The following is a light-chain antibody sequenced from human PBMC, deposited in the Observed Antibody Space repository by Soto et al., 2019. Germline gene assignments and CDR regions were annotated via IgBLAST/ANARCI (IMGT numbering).Light chain of an antibody. J-gene: IGKJ5*01. Sequence: EIVMTQSPATLSVSTGERATLSCRASQSVSSNLAWYQQKPGQAPRLLIYGASTRATGIPARFSGSGSGTEFTLTISSLQSEDFAVYYCQQRSNWPPIPFGQGTRLEI. CDR3: QQRSNWPPIP. CDR1: QSVSSN. V-gene: IGKV3-15*01. CDR2: GAS.